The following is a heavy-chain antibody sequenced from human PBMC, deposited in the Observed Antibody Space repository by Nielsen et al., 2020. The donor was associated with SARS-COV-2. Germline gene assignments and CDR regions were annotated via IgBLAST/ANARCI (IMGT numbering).Heavy chain of an antibody. CDR3: AKDGDFVLGPD. J-gene: IGHJ4*02. D-gene: IGHD3-10*02. CDR2: IWYDGSNK. Sequence: GGSLRLSCAASGFTFSSYGMHWVRQAPGKGLEWVAVIWYDGSNKYYADSVKGRFTISRDNSKNTLYLQMNSLRAEDTAVYYCAKDGDFVLGPDWGQGTLVTVSS. V-gene: IGHV3-33*06. CDR1: GFTFSSYG.